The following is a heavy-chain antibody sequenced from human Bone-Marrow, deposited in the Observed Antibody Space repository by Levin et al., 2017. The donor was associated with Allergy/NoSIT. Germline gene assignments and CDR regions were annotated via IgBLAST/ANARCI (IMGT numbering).Heavy chain of an antibody. CDR2: ISGSGGST. Sequence: LSLPCAASGFTFRSYAMSWVRQAPGKGLEWVSAISGSGGSTYYADSVKGRFTISRDNSKNTLYLQMNSLRAEDTAVYYCAKGNRAPYCSSTSCHGGPYDYGMDVWGQGTTVTVSS. D-gene: IGHD2-2*01. CDR3: AKGNRAPYCSSTSCHGGPYDYGMDV. V-gene: IGHV3-23*01. J-gene: IGHJ6*02. CDR1: GFTFRSYA.